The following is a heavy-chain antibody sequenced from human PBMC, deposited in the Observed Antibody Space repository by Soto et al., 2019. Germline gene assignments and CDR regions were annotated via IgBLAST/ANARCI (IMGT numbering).Heavy chain of an antibody. J-gene: IGHJ4*02. D-gene: IGHD6-6*01. V-gene: IGHV4-61*01. Sequence: SETLSLTCTVSGGSVSSGSYYWSWIRQPPGRGLEWIGYIYYSGSTNYNPSPKSRVTISVDTSKNQFSLKLSSVTAADTAVYYCARALGTSIGYWGQGTLVTVSS. CDR3: ARALGTSIGY. CDR1: GGSVSSGSYY. CDR2: IYYSGST.